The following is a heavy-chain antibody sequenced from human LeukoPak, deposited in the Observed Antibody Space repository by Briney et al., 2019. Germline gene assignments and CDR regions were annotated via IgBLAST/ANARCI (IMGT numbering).Heavy chain of an antibody. CDR3: ARERFTGSSWQLYYFDY. D-gene: IGHD6-13*01. V-gene: IGHV1-46*01. CDR2: INPSGGST. J-gene: IGHJ4*02. Sequence: ASVKVSCKVSGYTFTRHYMHWVRQAPGQGLEWMGIINPSGGSTSYAQKFQGRVTMTRDTSTSTVYMELSSLRSEDMALYYCARERFTGSSWQLYYFDYWGQGTLVTVSS. CDR1: GYTFTRHY.